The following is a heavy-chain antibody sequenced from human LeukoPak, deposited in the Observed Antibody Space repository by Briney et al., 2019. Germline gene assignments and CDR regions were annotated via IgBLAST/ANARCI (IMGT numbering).Heavy chain of an antibody. CDR3: ARVLDGPGVYFDY. D-gene: IGHD5-24*01. CDR2: TYHRSKWYN. J-gene: IGHJ4*02. CDR1: GDSVSSNNAA. V-gene: IGHV6-1*01. Sequence: PSQTLSLTCAISGDSVSSNNAAWNWLRQSPSGGLEWLGRTYHRSKWYNDFAVSVESRITIKPDTSKNQFSLQLNSVTPEDTAVYYCARVLDGPGVYFDYLGQGTLGTVSS.